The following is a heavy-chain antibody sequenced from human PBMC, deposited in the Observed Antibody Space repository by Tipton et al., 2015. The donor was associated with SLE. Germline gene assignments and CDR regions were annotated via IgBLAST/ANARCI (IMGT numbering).Heavy chain of an antibody. J-gene: IGHJ6*03. V-gene: IGHV4-59*02. D-gene: IGHD1-1*01. CDR1: GDSVKSRY. Sequence: TLSLTCTVSGDSVKSRYWIWVRQPAGRGLEWLAYRFHDGNITYNPSLKTRLTMSVDTSRDQFSLTLNSVTAADTGIYYCARGREWNWSPYYMDVWGKGTTVTVSS. CDR3: ARGREWNWSPYYMDV. CDR2: RFHDGNI.